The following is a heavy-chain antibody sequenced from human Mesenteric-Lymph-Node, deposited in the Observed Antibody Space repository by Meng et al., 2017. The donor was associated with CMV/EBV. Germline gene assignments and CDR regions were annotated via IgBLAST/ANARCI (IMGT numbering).Heavy chain of an antibody. Sequence: SCAISGDSVSSNSAAWNWTRQSPSRGLEWLGRTYYRSKWYNDYAVSVKSRITINPDTSKNQFSLQLNSVTPEDTAVYYCARVRYYYDSSGYSYYFDYWGQGTLVTVSS. CDR1: GDSVSSNSAA. J-gene: IGHJ4*02. V-gene: IGHV6-1*01. D-gene: IGHD3-22*01. CDR3: ARVRYYYDSSGYSYYFDY. CDR2: TYYRSKWYN.